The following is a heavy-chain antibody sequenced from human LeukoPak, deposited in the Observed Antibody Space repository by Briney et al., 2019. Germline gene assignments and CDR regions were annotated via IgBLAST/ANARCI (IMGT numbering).Heavy chain of an antibody. Sequence: PGGSLRLSCATSGFTFSSYTMNWVRQAPGKGLEWVSCISSSSDIYYADSVQGRFTISRDNAKNSLYLQMNSLRAEDTAVYYCARDRTAAWTDDAFDIWGQGTMVTVSS. V-gene: IGHV3-21*01. CDR2: ISSSSDI. CDR1: GFTFSSYT. CDR3: ARDRTAAWTDDAFDI. J-gene: IGHJ3*02. D-gene: IGHD6-6*01.